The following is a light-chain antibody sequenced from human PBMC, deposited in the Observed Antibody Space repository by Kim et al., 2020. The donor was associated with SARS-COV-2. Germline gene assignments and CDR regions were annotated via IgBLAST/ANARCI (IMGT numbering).Light chain of an antibody. V-gene: IGKV3-15*01. Sequence: SLRERAALSCRASQCVSDNLALYQQKPGEAPRLLIYGASTRATGIPARFSGSGSGTEFTLTISSLQSEDAAVYYCQQYDDWPPWTFGQGTKVDIK. CDR3: QQYDDWPPWT. CDR2: GAS. J-gene: IGKJ1*01. CDR1: QCVSDN.